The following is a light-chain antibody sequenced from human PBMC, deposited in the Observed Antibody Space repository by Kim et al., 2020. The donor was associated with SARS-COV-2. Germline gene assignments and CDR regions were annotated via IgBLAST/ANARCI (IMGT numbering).Light chain of an antibody. CDR1: SSDVGGYNY. CDR2: EVT. V-gene: IGLV2-8*01. Sequence: GQAVTISCPGTSSDVGGYNYVSWYQQHPGKAPKLMIYEVTKRPSGVPDRFSGSKSGNTASLTVSGLQADDEADYYCNSYVGNNNLVFGGVTQLTVL. CDR3: NSYVGNNNLV. J-gene: IGLJ3*02.